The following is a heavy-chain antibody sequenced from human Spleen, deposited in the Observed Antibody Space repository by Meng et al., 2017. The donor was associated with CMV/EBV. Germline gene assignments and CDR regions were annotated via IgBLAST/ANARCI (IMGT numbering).Heavy chain of an antibody. CDR2: ISGGGGRT. CDR1: GSTFSSYA. Sequence: GGSLRLPCAASGSTFSSYARRWFRQAPGKGLEGVSAISGGGGRTFYADSVKGRFTISRDNSKNTLSLQMNSLRAEDTAVYYCAKDSGIGYGSTTTCPSFDYWGQGTLVTVSS. J-gene: IGHJ4*02. V-gene: IGHV3-23*01. D-gene: IGHD2-2*01. CDR3: AKDSGIGYGSTTTCPSFDY.